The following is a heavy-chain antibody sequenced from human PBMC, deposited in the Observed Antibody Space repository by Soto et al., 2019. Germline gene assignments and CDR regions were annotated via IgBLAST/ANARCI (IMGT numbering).Heavy chain of an antibody. Sequence: GGSLRLSCAPSGFTFSSYAMHWVRQAPGKGLDWVAVISYDGSNKYYADSVKGRFTISRDNSKNTLYLQMNSLRAEDTAVYYCHKNYDSSGYLGYYYYGMDVWGQGTTVTVSS. D-gene: IGHD3-22*01. CDR1: GFTFSSYA. CDR3: HKNYDSSGYLGYYYYGMDV. J-gene: IGHJ6*02. CDR2: ISYDGSNK. V-gene: IGHV3-30-3*01.